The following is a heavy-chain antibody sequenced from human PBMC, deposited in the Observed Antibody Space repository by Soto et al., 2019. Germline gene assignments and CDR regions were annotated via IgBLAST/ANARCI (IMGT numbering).Heavy chain of an antibody. CDR2: IYHSGST. Sequence: SETLSFTCAVSGGSISSSNWWSWVRQPPGKGLEWIGEIYHSGSTNYNPSLKSRVTISVDKSKNQFSLKLSSVTAADTAVYYCARVYPVYGAIDYWGQGTLVTVSS. V-gene: IGHV4-4*02. J-gene: IGHJ4*02. D-gene: IGHD4-17*01. CDR3: ARVYPVYGAIDY. CDR1: GGSISSSNW.